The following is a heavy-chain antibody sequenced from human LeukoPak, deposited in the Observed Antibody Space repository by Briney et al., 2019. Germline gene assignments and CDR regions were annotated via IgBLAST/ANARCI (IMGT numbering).Heavy chain of an antibody. Sequence: PGGSLRLSCAASGFTVSSNYMSWVRQAPGKGLEWVSVIYSGGSTYYADSVKGRFTISRDNPKNTLYLQMYSLRAEDTAVYYCARDRAVAGNYYGMDVWGQGTTVTVSS. V-gene: IGHV3-66*01. CDR3: ARDRAVAGNYYGMDV. CDR2: IYSGGST. J-gene: IGHJ6*02. CDR1: GFTVSSNY. D-gene: IGHD6-19*01.